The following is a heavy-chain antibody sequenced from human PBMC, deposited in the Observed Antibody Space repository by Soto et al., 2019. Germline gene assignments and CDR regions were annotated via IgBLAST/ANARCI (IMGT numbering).Heavy chain of an antibody. CDR3: ASGYYYDSSGYGAFDI. CDR2: IIPIFGTA. V-gene: IGHV1-69*13. CDR1: GGTFSSYA. Sequence: ASVKVSCKASGGTFSSYAISWVRQAPGQGLEWMGGIIPIFGTANYAQKFQGRVTITADESTSTAYMELSSLRSEDTAVYYCASGYYYDSSGYGAFDIWGQGTMVTVSS. J-gene: IGHJ3*02. D-gene: IGHD3-22*01.